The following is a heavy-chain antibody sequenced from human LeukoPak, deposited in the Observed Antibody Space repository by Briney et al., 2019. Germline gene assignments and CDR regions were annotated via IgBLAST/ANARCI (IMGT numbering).Heavy chain of an antibody. V-gene: IGHV3-23*01. D-gene: IGHD1-14*01. CDR2: MNGSGDRT. CDR3: ANPARTDYADY. CDR1: GFTFSSYA. Sequence: GGTLRLSCVASGFTFSSYAMNWVRQAPGKGLEWVSSMNGSGDRTYYADSVKGRFTISRDNSKNTLYLQMNSLRAEDTAVYYCANPARTDYADYWGQGTLVTVSS. J-gene: IGHJ4*02.